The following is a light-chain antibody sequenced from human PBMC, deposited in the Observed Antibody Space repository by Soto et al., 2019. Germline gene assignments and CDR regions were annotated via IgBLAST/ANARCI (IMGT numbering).Light chain of an antibody. CDR1: QSVSNY. V-gene: IGKV3-11*01. Sequence: ENVLTQSPATLSLSPGERATLSCRASQSVSNYVAWYQQKPGQAPRLLIYDASNRATGIPARFSGSGSGTDFTLTISSLQPEDVAAYYCQQYNNWPPWTFGQGTKVDIK. J-gene: IGKJ1*01. CDR2: DAS. CDR3: QQYNNWPPWT.